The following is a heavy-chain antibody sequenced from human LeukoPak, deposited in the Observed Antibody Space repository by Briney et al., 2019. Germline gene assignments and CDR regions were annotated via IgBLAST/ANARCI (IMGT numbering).Heavy chain of an antibody. CDR3: AGEGSSTSSLEY. Sequence: ASVEVSCKASGYIFTDYFMHWVRQAPGQGLEWMGWINPKSGGTNYAQRFQGRVTMTRDTSISTAYMELSRLTSDDTAIYYCAGEGSSTSSLEYWGQGALVTVSS. D-gene: IGHD2-2*01. CDR1: GYIFTDYF. CDR2: INPKSGGT. J-gene: IGHJ4*02. V-gene: IGHV1-2*02.